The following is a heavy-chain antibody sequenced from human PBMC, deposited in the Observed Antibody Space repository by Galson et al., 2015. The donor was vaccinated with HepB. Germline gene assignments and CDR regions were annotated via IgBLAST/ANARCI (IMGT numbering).Heavy chain of an antibody. D-gene: IGHD1/OR15-1a*01. J-gene: IGHJ4*02. CDR2: ISYDGSNK. Sequence: SLRLSCAASGFTFSSYAMHWVRQAPGKELEWVAVISYDGSNKYYADSVKGRFTISRDNSKNTLYLQMNSLRAEDTAVYYCARDGEQYYFDYWGQGTLVTVSS. CDR1: GFTFSSYA. V-gene: IGHV3-30-3*01. CDR3: ARDGEQYYFDY.